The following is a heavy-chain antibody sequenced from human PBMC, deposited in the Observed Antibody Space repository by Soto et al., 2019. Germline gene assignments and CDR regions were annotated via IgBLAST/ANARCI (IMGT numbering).Heavy chain of an antibody. CDR3: AKRRGAGGHFDY. V-gene: IGHV3-23*01. CDR1: GFTFTSYA. D-gene: IGHD2-15*01. Sequence: EVQLLESGGGLVQPEGSLRLSCAASGFTFTSYAMGWVRQAPGKGLEWVSVNSSGGSTYYADSVRGRFTISRDNSKDTLSLQMNSLRAEDTAVYYCAKRRGAGGHFDYWGQGALVTVSS. J-gene: IGHJ4*02. CDR2: NSSGGST.